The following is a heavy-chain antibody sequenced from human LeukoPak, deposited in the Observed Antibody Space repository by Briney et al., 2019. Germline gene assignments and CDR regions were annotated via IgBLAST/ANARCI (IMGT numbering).Heavy chain of an antibody. CDR2: IYYSGST. CDR3: AREGNDFSAPLQH. J-gene: IGHJ1*01. D-gene: IGHD3-3*01. Sequence: SETLSLTCTVSGGSISSYYWSWIRQPPGKGLEWIGYIYYSGSTNYNPSLKSRVTISVDTSKNQFSLKLSSVTAADTAVYYCAREGNDFSAPLQHWGQGTLVTASS. CDR1: GGSISSYY. V-gene: IGHV4-59*01.